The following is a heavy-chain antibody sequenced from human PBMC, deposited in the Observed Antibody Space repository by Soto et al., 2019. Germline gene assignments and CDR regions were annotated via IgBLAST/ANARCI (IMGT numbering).Heavy chain of an antibody. CDR1: GFTFSSYW. D-gene: IGHD6-13*01. J-gene: IGHJ3*02. Sequence: EVQLVESGGGLVQPGGSLRLSCAASGFTFSSYWMYWVRQAPGKGLEWVSHMNNDGSYTIYAESVKGRFTFSRDNANNTLYLPMNSLRAEDTAVYYCVRGGYMHACDIWGQGTMVSVSS. CDR2: MNNDGSYT. V-gene: IGHV3-74*01. CDR3: VRGGYMHACDI.